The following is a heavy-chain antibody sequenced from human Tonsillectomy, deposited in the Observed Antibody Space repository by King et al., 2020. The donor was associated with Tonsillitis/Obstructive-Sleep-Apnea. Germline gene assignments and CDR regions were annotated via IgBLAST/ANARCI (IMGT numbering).Heavy chain of an antibody. D-gene: IGHD2-2*01. CDR2: ISYDGSNK. CDR3: AKDGVPAARADAFDI. V-gene: IGHV3-30*18. Sequence: VQLVESGGGVVQPGRSLRLSCAASGFTFSSYGMHWVRQAPGKGLEWGAVISYDGSNKYYADSVKGRFTISRDNSKNTLYLQMNSLRADDTAVYYCAKDGVPAARADAFDIWGQGTMVTVSS. J-gene: IGHJ3*02. CDR1: GFTFSSYG.